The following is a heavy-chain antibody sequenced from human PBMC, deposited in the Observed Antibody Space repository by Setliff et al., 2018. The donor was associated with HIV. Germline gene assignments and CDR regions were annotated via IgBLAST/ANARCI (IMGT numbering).Heavy chain of an antibody. V-gene: IGHV1-69*13. D-gene: IGHD1-26*01. J-gene: IGHJ4*01. CDR1: GYTFTSYA. Sequence: GASVKVSCKASGYTFTSYAMNWVRQAPGQGLEWMGGIIPIFGTVNYAQRFQGRVTISADGSTSSAYMELNSLRSEDTAVYYCARARNKWGTFDYWGQGTLVTVSS. CDR2: IIPIFGTV. CDR3: ARARNKWGTFDY.